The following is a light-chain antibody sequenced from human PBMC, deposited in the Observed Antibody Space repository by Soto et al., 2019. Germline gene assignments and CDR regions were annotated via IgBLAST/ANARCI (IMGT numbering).Light chain of an antibody. CDR1: QTISSW. CDR2: AAA. Sequence: DVQMSLSPSNLSGSVGDRVTITCRASQTISSWLAWYQQKPGNAPNRLIYAAAGSQSGGPSRFSSSGSGTDYTLTTNSLQREDVATDYCQQTYNPPLTFGGGTKVDI. CDR3: QQTYNPPLT. J-gene: IGKJ4*01. V-gene: IGKV1-39*01.